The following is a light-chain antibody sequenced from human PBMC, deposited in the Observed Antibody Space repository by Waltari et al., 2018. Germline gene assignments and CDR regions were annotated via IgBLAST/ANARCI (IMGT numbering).Light chain of an antibody. J-gene: IGKJ2*03. Sequence: ILLTQSPGTLSLSPGDSATLSCWANQTVRSNYLACYQQKPGQAPRLLFYGASTRATGIPDRFSGSGSGTDFTLTIDRLEPEDFAVYYCQQSGTSHSFGQGTKLEI. CDR2: GAS. CDR3: QQSGTSHS. V-gene: IGKV3-20*01. CDR1: QTVRSNY.